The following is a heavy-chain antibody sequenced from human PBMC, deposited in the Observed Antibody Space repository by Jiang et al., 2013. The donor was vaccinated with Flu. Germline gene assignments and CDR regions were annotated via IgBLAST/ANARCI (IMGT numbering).Heavy chain of an antibody. CDR1: GGTFSSYA. CDR2: IIPIFGTA. CDR3: ARDHEGVRGVSSYFDY. Sequence: GAEVKKPGSSVKVSCKASGGTFSSYAISWVRQAPGQGLEWMGGIIPIFGTANYAQKFQGRVTITADKSTSTAYMELSSLRSEDTAVYYCARDHEGVRGVSSYFDYWGQGTLVTVSS. D-gene: IGHD3-10*01. J-gene: IGHJ4*02. V-gene: IGHV1-69*06.